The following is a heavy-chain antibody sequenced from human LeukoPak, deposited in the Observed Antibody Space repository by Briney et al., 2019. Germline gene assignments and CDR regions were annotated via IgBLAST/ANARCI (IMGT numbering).Heavy chain of an antibody. CDR3: ARRGGYHGSGKTYWFDP. CDR1: GGSISSSSYY. D-gene: IGHD3-10*01. Sequence: SETLSLTCTVSGGSISSSSYYWVWIRQPPGKGLEWIGTIYYTGSPYYNPSLKSRVTISIDTSKNQFSLKLSSVAAADTAVYYCARRGGYHGSGKTYWFDPWGQGTLVTVSS. J-gene: IGHJ5*02. CDR2: IYYTGSP. V-gene: IGHV4-39*01.